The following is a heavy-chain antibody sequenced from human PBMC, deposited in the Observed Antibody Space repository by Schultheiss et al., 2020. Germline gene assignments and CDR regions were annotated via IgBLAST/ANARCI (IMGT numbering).Heavy chain of an antibody. CDR3: AKDLFAYYDFWSGYYTLDY. V-gene: IGHV3-30*02. Sequence: GESLKISCAASGFTFSSYSMNWVRQAPGKGLEWVAVIWYDGSNKYYADSVKGRFTISRDNSKNTLYLQMNSLRAEDTAVYYCAKDLFAYYDFWSGYYTLDYWGQGTLVTVSS. CDR1: GFTFSSYS. J-gene: IGHJ4*02. CDR2: IWYDGSNK. D-gene: IGHD3-3*01.